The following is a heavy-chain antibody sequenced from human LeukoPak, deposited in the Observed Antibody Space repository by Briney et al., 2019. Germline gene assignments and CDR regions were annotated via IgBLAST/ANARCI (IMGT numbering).Heavy chain of an antibody. CDR3: ARDLGMTDGDSVSYFDY. Sequence: GGSLRLSCAASGFTFSRYELNWVRQAPGKGLEWVSYISSSGSIIYYADSVKGRFTISRDNAKNSLYLQMNSLRAEDTALYYCARDLGMTDGDSVSYFDYWGQGTLVTVSS. D-gene: IGHD4-17*01. CDR2: ISSSGSII. V-gene: IGHV3-48*03. CDR1: GFTFSRYE. J-gene: IGHJ4*02.